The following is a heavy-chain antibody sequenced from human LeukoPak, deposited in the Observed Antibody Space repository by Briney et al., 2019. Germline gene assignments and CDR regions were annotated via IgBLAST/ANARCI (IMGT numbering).Heavy chain of an antibody. D-gene: IGHD3-22*01. J-gene: IGHJ4*02. CDR3: AKVGYYYDSSGYSEAFDY. Sequence: GRSLRLSCAASGFTFDDYAMHWVRQAPRKGLEWVSGISWNSGSIGYADSVKGRFTISRDNAKNSLYLQMNSLRAEDTALYYCAKVGYYYDSSGYSEAFDYWGQGTLVTVSS. CDR2: ISWNSGSI. V-gene: IGHV3-9*01. CDR1: GFTFDDYA.